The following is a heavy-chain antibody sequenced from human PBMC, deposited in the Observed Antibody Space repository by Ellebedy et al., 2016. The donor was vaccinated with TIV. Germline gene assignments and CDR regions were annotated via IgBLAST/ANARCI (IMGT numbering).Heavy chain of an antibody. CDR3: AISTVMIHFQH. V-gene: IGHV3-48*04. CDR1: RLTFSRYE. D-gene: IGHD3-16*01. CDR2: ISSSSSNI. Sequence: PGGSLRLSCAVSRLTFSRYEMSWVRQAPGKVLEWISYISSSSSNIYYADSVKGRFTIARDNAKNSLFLQMNGLRAEDTAVYYCAISTVMIHFQHWGQGTLVTVSS. J-gene: IGHJ1*01.